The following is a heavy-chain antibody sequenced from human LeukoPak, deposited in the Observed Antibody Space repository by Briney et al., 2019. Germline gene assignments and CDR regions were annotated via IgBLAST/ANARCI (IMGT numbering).Heavy chain of an antibody. CDR2: INQSGST. CDR1: GRSFRGYY. CDR3: ARHKAFGSGSYSPYYFDY. Sequence: PSETLSLTCIVSGRSFRGYYWIWIRHPPGKGLEWIGEINQSGSTNYNPSLKSRVTISVDTSKSQFSLKLNSVTAADTAVYYCARHKAFGSGSYSPYYFDYWGQGTQVTVSS. V-gene: IGHV4-34*01. D-gene: IGHD3-10*01. J-gene: IGHJ4*02.